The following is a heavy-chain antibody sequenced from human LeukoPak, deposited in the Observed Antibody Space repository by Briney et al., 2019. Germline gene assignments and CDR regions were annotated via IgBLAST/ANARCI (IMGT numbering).Heavy chain of an antibody. CDR3: ARDKRSSSWFGGPSFDP. CDR1: GYTFTGYY. V-gene: IGHV1-2*02. Sequence: ASVKVSCKASGYTFTGYYMHWVRQAPGQGLEWMGWINPNSGGTNYAQKFQGRVTMTRDTSISTAYMELSRLRSDDTAVYYCARDKRSSSWFGGPSFDPWGQGTLVTVSS. J-gene: IGHJ5*02. D-gene: IGHD6-13*01. CDR2: INPNSGGT.